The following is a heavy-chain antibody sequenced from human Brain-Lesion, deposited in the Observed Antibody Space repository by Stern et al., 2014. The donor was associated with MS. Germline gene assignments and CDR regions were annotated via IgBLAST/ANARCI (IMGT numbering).Heavy chain of an antibody. J-gene: IGHJ3*01. V-gene: IGHV4-39*02. Sequence: QLQLQESGPGLVKPSETLSLTCSISGGSVSSNRYYWGWIRQPPGKGLEWVGIIYYSGAPSYTPPLKIRSPISRDPSKNHFPLSLSSVTAADTAVYYCGRAGLDDTFDVWGQGTMVTVSS. CDR1: GGSVSSNRYY. D-gene: IGHD3/OR15-3a*01. CDR3: GRAGLDDTFDV. CDR2: IYYSGAP.